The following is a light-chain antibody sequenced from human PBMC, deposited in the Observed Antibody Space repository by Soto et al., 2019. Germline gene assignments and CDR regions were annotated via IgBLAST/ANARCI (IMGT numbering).Light chain of an antibody. Sequence: QLVLTQAPSGSASLGASVKLTCTLSSGHRSYAIAWHQQQPEKGPRYLMKLDSDGSHTKGDAIPDRFSGSSSGAERYLTISSLQSEDEADYYCQTWGTGIHVVFGGGTKLTVL. V-gene: IGLV4-69*01. J-gene: IGLJ2*01. CDR2: LDSDGSH. CDR3: QTWGTGIHVV. CDR1: SGHRSYA.